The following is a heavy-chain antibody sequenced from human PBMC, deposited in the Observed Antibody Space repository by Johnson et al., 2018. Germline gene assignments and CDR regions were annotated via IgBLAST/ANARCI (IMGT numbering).Heavy chain of an antibody. Sequence: VQLVESGGGLVKPGGSLRLSCAASGFTFSSYSMNWVRQAPGKGLEWVSSISSSSRYIYYAASVKGRFTISRENAQNSLYLQLNSLRAEDTAVYYCARDNLYDYDSSAYYFGGYFQHWGQGTLVTVSS. D-gene: IGHD3-22*01. J-gene: IGHJ1*01. CDR3: ARDNLYDYDSSAYYFGGYFQH. CDR2: ISSSSRYI. CDR1: GFTFSSYS. V-gene: IGHV3-21*01.